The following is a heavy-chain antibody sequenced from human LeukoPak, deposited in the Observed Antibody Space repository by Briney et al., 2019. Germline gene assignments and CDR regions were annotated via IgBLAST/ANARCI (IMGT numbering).Heavy chain of an antibody. Sequence: SETLSLTCKVSGDSISRSSYYWGWIRQPPGKGLEWIGSIYNSGTSYYSSSLKSRVTMSVDTSKNQVTLRVTSVAAADTAMYFCARHSHGSGSYRSSWGQGTLVIVSS. CDR1: GDSISRSSYY. V-gene: IGHV4-39*01. CDR2: IYNSGTS. D-gene: IGHD3-10*01. CDR3: ARHSHGSGSYRSS. J-gene: IGHJ4*02.